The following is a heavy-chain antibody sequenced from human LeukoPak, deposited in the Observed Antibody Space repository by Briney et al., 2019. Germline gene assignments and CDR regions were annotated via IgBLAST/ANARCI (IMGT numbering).Heavy chain of an antibody. Sequence: GASVKVSCKASGYTFTGYYMHWVRQAPGQGLEWMGWINPNSGGTNYAQKFQGRVTMTRDTSISTAYMELSRLRSDDTAVYYCARESQRWLQYYYGMDVWGQGTTVTVSS. V-gene: IGHV1-2*02. CDR1: GYTFTGYY. CDR3: ARESQRWLQYYYGMDV. D-gene: IGHD5-24*01. CDR2: INPNSGGT. J-gene: IGHJ6*02.